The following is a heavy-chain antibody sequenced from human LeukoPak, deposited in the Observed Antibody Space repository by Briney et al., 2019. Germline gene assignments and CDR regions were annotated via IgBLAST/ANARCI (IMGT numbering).Heavy chain of an antibody. J-gene: IGHJ5*02. D-gene: IGHD2-8*01. CDR2: IYPGDSDT. CDR1: GYSFTSYW. Sequence: KHGESLKISCKGSGYSFTSYWIGWVRQMPGKGLEWMGIIYPGDSDTRYSPSFQGQVTISADKSISTACLQWSSLKASDTAMYYCARHPVYAIGWFDPWGQGTLVTVSS. V-gene: IGHV5-51*01. CDR3: ARHPVYAIGWFDP.